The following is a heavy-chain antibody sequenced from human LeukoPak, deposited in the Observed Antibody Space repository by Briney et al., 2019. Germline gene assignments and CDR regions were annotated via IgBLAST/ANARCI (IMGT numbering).Heavy chain of an antibody. CDR1: GYTFTSYY. Sequence: ASVKVSCKASGYTFTSYYMHWVRQAPGQGLEWMGWINPNSGGTNYAQKFQGRVTMTRETSISTAYMELSRLGSDDTAVYYCAREYYDSSAYNQEAIDYWGQGTLVTVSS. J-gene: IGHJ4*02. V-gene: IGHV1-2*02. CDR2: INPNSGGT. D-gene: IGHD3-22*01. CDR3: AREYYDSSAYNQEAIDY.